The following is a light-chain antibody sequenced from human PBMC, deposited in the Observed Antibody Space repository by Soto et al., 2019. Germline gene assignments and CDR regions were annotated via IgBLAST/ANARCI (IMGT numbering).Light chain of an antibody. Sequence: DIQMTQSPSSVSASVGDRVTITCXASQAIDSWLAWYQQKPGEAPKLLIFTGSLLHSGVPPRFSGSGSGTDFTLTISSLQPEDFATYYCQQSYSTLPITFGQGTRLEIK. CDR2: TGS. CDR3: QQSYSTLPIT. V-gene: IGKV1-39*01. CDR1: QAIDSW. J-gene: IGKJ5*01.